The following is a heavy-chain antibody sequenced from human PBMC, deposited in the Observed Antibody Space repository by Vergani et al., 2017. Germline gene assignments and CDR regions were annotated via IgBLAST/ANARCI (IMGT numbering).Heavy chain of an antibody. Sequence: EVQLLESGGGLVQPGGSVRLSCGAAGFTFSSYAMSWVRQAPGKGREWVSAISGSGGSTYYADSVKGRFTISRDNSKNTLYRQMNSLRAEDTAVYYCAKYDLPPGDYVADAFDIWGQGTMVTVSS. J-gene: IGHJ3*02. CDR2: ISGSGGST. CDR3: AKYDLPPGDYVADAFDI. CDR1: GFTFSSYA. V-gene: IGHV3-23*01. D-gene: IGHD4-17*01.